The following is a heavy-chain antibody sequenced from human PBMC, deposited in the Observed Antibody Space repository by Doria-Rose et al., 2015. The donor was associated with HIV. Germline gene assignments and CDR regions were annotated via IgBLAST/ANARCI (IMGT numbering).Heavy chain of an antibody. CDR3: ATGVTLDY. CDR2: ISSTSAYI. Sequence: VQLVESGGGLVRPRGSLRLSCATSGFTFSSHRINWVRQAPGKGLEWVSSISSTSAYINYADPVRGRFTISRDNARNSLYLQMDSLRAEDTAIYYCATGVTLDYWGQGTLVTVSS. J-gene: IGHJ4*02. CDR1: GFTFSSHR. V-gene: IGHV3-21*01. D-gene: IGHD3-10*01.